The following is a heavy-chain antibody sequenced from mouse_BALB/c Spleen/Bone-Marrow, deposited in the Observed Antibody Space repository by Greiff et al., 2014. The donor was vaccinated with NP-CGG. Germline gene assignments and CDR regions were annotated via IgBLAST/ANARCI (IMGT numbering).Heavy chain of an antibody. CDR3: ARGGYDGVSLYWYFDV. CDR1: GYTLTSYV. D-gene: IGHD2-3*01. J-gene: IGHJ1*01. Sequence: VQLQQSGPELVKPGASVKMSCKASGYTLTSYVIHWVKQKPGQGLEWIGYINPYNDGTKYNEKFKGKATPTSDKSSSTAYMEHSSLTSEDSAFYCSARGGYDGVSLYWYFDVWGAGTTVTVSS. V-gene: IGHV1-14*01. CDR2: INPYNDGT.